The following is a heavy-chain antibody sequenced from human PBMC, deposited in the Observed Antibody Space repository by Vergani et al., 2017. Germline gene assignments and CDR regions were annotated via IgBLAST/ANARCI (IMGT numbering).Heavy chain of an antibody. CDR3: ARHAGWVGGSFDY. CDR2: IYYSGST. CDR1: GGSISSSSYY. J-gene: IGHJ4*02. D-gene: IGHD2-15*01. V-gene: IGHV4-39*01. Sequence: QLQLQESGPGLVKPSETLSLTCTVSGGSISSSSYYWGWIRQPPGKGLEWIGSIYYSGSTYYNPSLKSRVTISVDTSKNQFSLKLSSVTAADTAVYYCARHAGWVGGSFDYWGQGTLVTVSS.